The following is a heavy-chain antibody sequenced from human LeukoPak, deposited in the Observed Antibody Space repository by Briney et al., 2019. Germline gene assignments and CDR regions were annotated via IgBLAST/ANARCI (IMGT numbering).Heavy chain of an antibody. CDR3: ARGDDSSGYSRSPPSEYFQH. J-gene: IGHJ1*01. CDR1: GYTFTSYD. CDR2: MNPNSDNT. V-gene: IGHV1-8*01. D-gene: IGHD3-22*01. Sequence: ASVKVSCMASGYTFTSYDINWVRQATGQGLEWMGWMNPNSDNTGYAQKFQGRVTMTRNTSISTAYMELSSLRSEDTAVYYCARGDDSSGYSRSPPSEYFQHWVQGTLDTVSS.